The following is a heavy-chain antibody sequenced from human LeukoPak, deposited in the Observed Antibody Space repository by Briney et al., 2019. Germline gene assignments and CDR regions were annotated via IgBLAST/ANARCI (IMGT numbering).Heavy chain of an antibody. CDR1: GFTFSNYW. V-gene: IGHV3-7*01. CDR2: INHGGSEK. CDR3: ARWIGGFDY. J-gene: IGHJ4*02. D-gene: IGHD3-10*01. Sequence: GGSLRLSCTTSGFTFSNYWMNWARQTPGRGLEWVANINHGGSEKYYLDSVEGRFTISRDNTNNSLYLQMNSLRDDDTAIYYCARWIGGFDYWGKGALVTVSS.